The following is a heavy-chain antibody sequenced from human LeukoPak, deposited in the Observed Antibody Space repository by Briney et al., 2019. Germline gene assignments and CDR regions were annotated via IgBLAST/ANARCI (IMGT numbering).Heavy chain of an antibody. J-gene: IGHJ4*02. D-gene: IGHD3-10*01. CDR3: ARVGFGELDY. V-gene: IGHV4-4*02. CDR2: IYHSGST. Sequence: SGTLSLTCAVSGGSISSSNWWSWVRQPPGKGLEWIGEIYHSGSTYYNPSLRSRLTISLDMSKNQFSLKLSSVTAADTAVYYCARVGFGELDYWGQGTLVTVSS. CDR1: GGSISSSNW.